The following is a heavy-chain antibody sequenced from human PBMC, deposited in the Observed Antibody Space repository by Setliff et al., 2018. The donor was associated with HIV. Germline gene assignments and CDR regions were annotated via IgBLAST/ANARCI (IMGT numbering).Heavy chain of an antibody. CDR1: RDNVSSGTSA. V-gene: IGHV6-1*01. CDR3: VRDRGISSFET. CDR2: TYYRSTWRF. J-gene: IGHJ3*02. Sequence: PSETLSLTCAISRDNVSSGTSAWSWIRQSPSRGLEWLGRTYYRSTWRFGYADSVRGRISIAPDTSKNQFSMQLKSVTPEDAAVYFCVRDRGISSFETWGQGTKVTVSS. D-gene: IGHD3-10*01.